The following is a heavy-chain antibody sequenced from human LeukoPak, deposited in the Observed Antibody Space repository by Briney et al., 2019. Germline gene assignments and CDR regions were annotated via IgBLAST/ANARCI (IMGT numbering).Heavy chain of an antibody. J-gene: IGHJ3*02. D-gene: IGHD5-18*01. CDR2: IYTSGST. Sequence: PSETLSLTCTVSGGSISSNSYYWSWIRQPAGKGLEWIGRIYTSGSTNYNPSLKSRVTISVDTSKNQFSLKLSSVTAADTAVYYCARVRGYSYGSDAFDIWGQGTMVTVSS. CDR3: ARVRGYSYGSDAFDI. V-gene: IGHV4-61*02. CDR1: GGSISSNSYY.